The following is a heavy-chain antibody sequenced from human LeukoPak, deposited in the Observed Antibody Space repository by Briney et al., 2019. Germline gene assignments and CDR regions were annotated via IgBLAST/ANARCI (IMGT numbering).Heavy chain of an antibody. Sequence: SETLSLTCAVYGGSFSGYYWSWIRQPPGKGLEWIGEINHSGSTNYNPSLKSRDTISVDTSKNQFSLKLSSVTAADTAVYYCASLPLWFGELLQPYFDYWGQGTLVTVSS. CDR2: INHSGST. CDR3: ASLPLWFGELLQPYFDY. CDR1: GGSFSGYY. J-gene: IGHJ4*02. D-gene: IGHD3-10*01. V-gene: IGHV4-34*01.